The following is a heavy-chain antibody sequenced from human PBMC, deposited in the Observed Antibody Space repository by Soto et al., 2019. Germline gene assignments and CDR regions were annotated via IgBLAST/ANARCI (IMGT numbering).Heavy chain of an antibody. Sequence: GGSLRLSCAASGFTFSSYAMSWVRQAPGKGLEWVSAISGSGGSTYYADSVKGRFTISRDNSKNTLYLQMNSLRAEDTAVYYCARMGSSIAARIYGMDDWGQGTTVTVSS. CDR3: ARMGSSIAARIYGMDD. D-gene: IGHD6-6*01. V-gene: IGHV3-23*01. CDR1: GFTFSSYA. CDR2: ISGSGGST. J-gene: IGHJ6*02.